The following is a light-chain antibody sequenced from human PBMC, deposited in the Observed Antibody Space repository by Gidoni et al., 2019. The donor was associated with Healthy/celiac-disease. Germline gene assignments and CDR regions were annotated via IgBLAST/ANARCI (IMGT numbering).Light chain of an antibody. Sequence: EIVFTHSPATLSLSPGERATLACRASQSVSSYLAWYQQKPGQAPRLLIYDASNRAPGIPARFSGSGSGTDFTLTISSLEPEDFAVYYCQQRSNWPFTFGGGTKVEIK. V-gene: IGKV3-11*01. J-gene: IGKJ4*01. CDR2: DAS. CDR3: QQRSNWPFT. CDR1: QSVSSY.